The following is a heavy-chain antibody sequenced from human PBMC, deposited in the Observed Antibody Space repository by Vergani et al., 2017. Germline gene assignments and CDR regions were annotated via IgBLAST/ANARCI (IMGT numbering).Heavy chain of an antibody. CDR1: GDSISSGVYY. J-gene: IGHJ4*02. CDR2: IYSTGST. CDR3: ARMGGYDEGDAFRIGYFDS. Sequence: QVQLQESCPGLVKPSQTLSLTCSVSGDSISSGVYYLNWIRQHPGKGLEWIGYIYSTGSTHHNPSLRRRINMSVDTSKNQFSLKLNSVTAADTAMYYCARMGGYDEGDAFRIGYFDSWGPGILVTVSS. V-gene: IGHV4-31*03. D-gene: IGHD3-22*01.